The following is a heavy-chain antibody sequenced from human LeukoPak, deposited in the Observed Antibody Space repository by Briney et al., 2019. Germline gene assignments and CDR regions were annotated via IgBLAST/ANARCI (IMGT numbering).Heavy chain of an antibody. Sequence: ASVNVSCKASGYTFTTYYLHWVRQAPGQGLEWMGIISPSGGTTSYAQKFQGRVTMTRDTSTSTVYMELSSLRSDDTAVYYCARGGWDLTSSGVEYWGQGTLVTVSS. V-gene: IGHV1-46*01. CDR2: ISPSGGTT. CDR3: ARGGWDLTSSGVEY. J-gene: IGHJ4*02. CDR1: GYTFTTYY. D-gene: IGHD1-26*01.